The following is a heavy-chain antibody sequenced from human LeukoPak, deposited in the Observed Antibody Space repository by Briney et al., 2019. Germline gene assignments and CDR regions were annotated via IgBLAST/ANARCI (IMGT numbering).Heavy chain of an antibody. J-gene: IGHJ4*02. CDR3: ARGGYSSSWYHGY. CDR1: GFTFSSYW. CDR2: INTDGSST. D-gene: IGHD6-13*01. V-gene: IGHV3-74*01. Sequence: GGSLRLSCAASGFTFSSYWMHWVRQAPGKGLVWVSRINTDGSSTSYADSVKGRFTISRDNAKNTLYLQMNSLRAEDTAVYYCARGGYSSSWYHGYWGQGTLVTVSS.